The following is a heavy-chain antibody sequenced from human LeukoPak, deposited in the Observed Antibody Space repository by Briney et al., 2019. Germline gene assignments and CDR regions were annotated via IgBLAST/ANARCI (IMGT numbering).Heavy chain of an antibody. CDR2: IYYSGST. J-gene: IGHJ3*02. Sequence: PSETLSLTCIVSGDSVSGYYWNWIRQPPGKGLEWIGYIYYSGSTYYNPSLKSRVTISVDTSKNQFSLKLSSVTAADAAVYYCARAWDYYDSSGTSAFDIWGQGTMVTVSS. CDR1: GDSVSGYY. D-gene: IGHD3-22*01. CDR3: ARAWDYYDSSGTSAFDI. V-gene: IGHV4-30-4*08.